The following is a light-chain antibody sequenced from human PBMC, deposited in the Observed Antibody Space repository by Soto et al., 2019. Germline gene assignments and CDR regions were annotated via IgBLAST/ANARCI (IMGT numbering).Light chain of an antibody. CDR2: DAS. V-gene: IGKV3-11*01. CDR1: QSVSSY. CDR3: QQRSSWPDT. J-gene: IGKJ4*01. Sequence: EIVLAQSPDTLSLSPGERATLPCRASQSVSSYLAWYQQKPGQAPRLLIYDASNRATGIPARFSGSGSGTDFTLTISSLEPEDFAVYYCQQRSSWPDTFGGGTKVDIK.